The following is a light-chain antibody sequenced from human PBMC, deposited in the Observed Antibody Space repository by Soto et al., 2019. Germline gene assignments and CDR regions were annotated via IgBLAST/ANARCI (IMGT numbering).Light chain of an antibody. V-gene: IGKV1-39*01. J-gene: IGKJ4*01. CDR2: AAS. Sequence: DIQMTQAPSSLSASVGDRVTITCRASQSISSHLNWYQQKPGKAPKLLICAASTLLSGVPSRFSGSGSGTDFTLAISSLQPEEFAAYSCQHSHSAPLTFGGGTKVEIK. CDR3: QHSHSAPLT. CDR1: QSISSH.